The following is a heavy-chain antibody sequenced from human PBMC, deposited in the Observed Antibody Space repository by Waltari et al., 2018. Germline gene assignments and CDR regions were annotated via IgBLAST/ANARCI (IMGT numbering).Heavy chain of an antibody. J-gene: IGHJ5*02. CDR3: AGSWRKVNWFDP. CDR2: IIPIFGTA. V-gene: IGHV1-69*14. CDR1: GGTFSSYA. Sequence: QVQLVQSGAEVKKPGSSVKVSYKASGGTFSSYAISWVRQAPGQGLEWMGGIIPIFGTANYAQKFQGRVTITADKSMSTAYMELSSLRSEDTAVYYCAGSWRKVNWFDPWGQGTLVTVSS. D-gene: IGHD2-15*01.